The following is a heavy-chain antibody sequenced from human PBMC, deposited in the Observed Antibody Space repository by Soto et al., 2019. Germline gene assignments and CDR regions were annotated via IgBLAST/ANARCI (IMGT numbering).Heavy chain of an antibody. J-gene: IGHJ4*01. CDR1: GLSVNRNY. V-gene: IGHV3-66*01. CDR2: IYSGGST. D-gene: IGHD6-13*01. Sequence: PGGSLRLSCAASGLSVNRNYMSWVRQAPGKGLEWVSVIYSGGSTYYADSVKDRFTISRDNSKNTLYLQMNSLRAEDTAVYYCAMTASWFHDHWGQGTLVTVSS. CDR3: AMTASWFHDH.